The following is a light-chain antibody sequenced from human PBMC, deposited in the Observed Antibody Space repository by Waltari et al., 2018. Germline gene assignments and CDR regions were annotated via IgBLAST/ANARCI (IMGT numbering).Light chain of an antibody. CDR3: QQYNNWPPRIT. CDR2: GAS. V-gene: IGKV3D-15*01. Sequence: EIVMTQSPATLSVSPGDRATLSCRASQSVSSNLAWYQQKPGQAPRLLISGASTMATGIPARFSGSGSGTEFTLTISSLQSEDFAVYYCQQYNNWPPRITFGPGTKVDI. J-gene: IGKJ3*01. CDR1: QSVSSN.